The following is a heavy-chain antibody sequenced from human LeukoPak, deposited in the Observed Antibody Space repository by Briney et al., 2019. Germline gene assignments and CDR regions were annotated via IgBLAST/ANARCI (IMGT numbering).Heavy chain of an antibody. CDR2: IYTSGST. CDR3: ARSAICSSTSCRGYWFDP. J-gene: IGHJ5*02. CDR1: GGSISSGSYY. Sequence: TLSLTCTVSGGSISSGSYYWSWIRQPAGKGLEWIGRIYTSGSTNYNPSLKSRVTISVDTSKDQFSLKLSSVTAADTAVYYCARSAICSSTSCRGYWFDPWGQGTLVTVSS. V-gene: IGHV4-61*02. D-gene: IGHD2-2*01.